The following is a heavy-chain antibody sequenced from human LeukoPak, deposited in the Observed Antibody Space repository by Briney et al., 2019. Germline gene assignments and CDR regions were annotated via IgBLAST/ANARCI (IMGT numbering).Heavy chain of an antibody. CDR1: GFTFSSYA. Sequence: GGSLRLSCAASGFTFSSYAMSWVRQAPGKGLEWVSTISGSGDSTFYADSVKGRFTISRDNSKNTLYLQMKSLRAEDTAVYYCAKKVGEYFDYWGQGTLVTVSS. D-gene: IGHD3-10*01. J-gene: IGHJ4*02. CDR3: AKKVGEYFDY. V-gene: IGHV3-23*01. CDR2: ISGSGDST.